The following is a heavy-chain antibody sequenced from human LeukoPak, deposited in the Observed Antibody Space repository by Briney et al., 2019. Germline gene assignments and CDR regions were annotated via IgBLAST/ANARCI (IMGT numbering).Heavy chain of an antibody. J-gene: IGHJ4*02. CDR1: GFTFSNAW. CDR2: IKSKTDGGTT. Sequence: GGSLRLSCAASGFTFSNAWMSWVRQAPGKGLEWVGHIKSKTDGGTTDYAAPVKGRFTISRDDSKNTLYLQMNSLKTEDTAVYYCTTETDILTGYLDYWGQGTLVTVSS. V-gene: IGHV3-15*01. CDR3: TTETDILTGYLDY. D-gene: IGHD3-9*01.